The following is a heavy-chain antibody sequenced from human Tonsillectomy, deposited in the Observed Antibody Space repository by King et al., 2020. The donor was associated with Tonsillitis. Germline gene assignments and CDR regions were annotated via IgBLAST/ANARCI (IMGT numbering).Heavy chain of an antibody. Sequence: QLQESGPGRVKPSETLSLTCTVSGGSISGDYWNWIRQAPGKGLEWIGYVFDSDITDYNPSLRGRVTISRDTSENQISLKMMSVTAADTAVYYCARRATAPASHSHFDYWGRGTLVTVTS. CDR1: GGSISGDY. V-gene: IGHV4-59*01. CDR3: ARRATAPASHSHFDY. J-gene: IGHJ4*02. CDR2: VFDSDIT. D-gene: IGHD2-2*01.